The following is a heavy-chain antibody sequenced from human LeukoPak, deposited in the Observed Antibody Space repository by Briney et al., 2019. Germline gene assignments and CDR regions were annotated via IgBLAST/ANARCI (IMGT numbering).Heavy chain of an antibody. J-gene: IGHJ4*02. CDR3: ARGTSGYSV. CDR2: ISGSGGNT. CDR1: EFTFSSYA. D-gene: IGHD3-22*01. Sequence: PGGSLRLSCAASEFTFSSYAMNWVRQAPGKGLEWVSTISGSGGNTYYADSVKGRFTISRDNSKNTLYLQMNSLRAEDTAVYYCARGTSGYSVWGQGTLVTVSS. V-gene: IGHV3-23*01.